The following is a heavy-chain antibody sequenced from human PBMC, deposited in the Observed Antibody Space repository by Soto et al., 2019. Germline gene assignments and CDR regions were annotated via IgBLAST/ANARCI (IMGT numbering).Heavy chain of an antibody. V-gene: IGHV3-23*01. D-gene: IGHD3-22*01. Sequence: GVSLRLSCAASEFTFRNYAMSWVRQAPGKGLEWVSAISYGGGTTYYADSVKGRFTISRDNSKNTLYLQMSSLRAEDTAVYYCAKNPGYYYDSTGYHFDYWGQGTLVTVSS. J-gene: IGHJ4*02. CDR2: ISYGGGTT. CDR3: AKNPGYYYDSTGYHFDY. CDR1: EFTFRNYA.